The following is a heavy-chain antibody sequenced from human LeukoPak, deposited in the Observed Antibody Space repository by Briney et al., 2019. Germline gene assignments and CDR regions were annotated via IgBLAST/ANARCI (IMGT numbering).Heavy chain of an antibody. V-gene: IGHV4-34*01. CDR2: INHSGST. CDR3: ARGKDSEPSNYGMDV. Sequence: SETLSLTCAVYGGSFSGYYWSWIRQPPGKGLEWIGGINHSGSTNYNPSFKSRVTISVDTSKNQFSLKLSSVTAADTAVYYCARGKDSEPSNYGMDVWGQGTTVTVSS. D-gene: IGHD1-26*01. CDR1: GGSFSGYY. J-gene: IGHJ6*02.